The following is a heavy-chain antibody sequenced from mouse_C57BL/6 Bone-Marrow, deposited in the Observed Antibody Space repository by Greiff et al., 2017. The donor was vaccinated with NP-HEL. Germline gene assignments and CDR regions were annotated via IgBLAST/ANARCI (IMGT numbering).Heavy chain of an antibody. D-gene: IGHD1-1*01. J-gene: IGHJ4*01. CDR1: GYAFTNYL. CDR3: ARGDYGSNYYAMDY. Sequence: VQLQQSGAELVRPGTSVKVSCKASGYAFTNYLIAWVKQRPGQGLEWIGVINPGSGGTNYNEKFKGKATLTADKSSSTAYMQLSSLTSEDSAVYFCARGDYGSNYYAMDYWGQGTSVTVSS. V-gene: IGHV1-54*01. CDR2: INPGSGGT.